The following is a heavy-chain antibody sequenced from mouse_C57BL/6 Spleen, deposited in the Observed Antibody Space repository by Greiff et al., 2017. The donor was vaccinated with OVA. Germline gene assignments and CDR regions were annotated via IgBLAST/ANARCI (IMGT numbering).Heavy chain of an antibody. CDR1: GFTFSSYG. Sequence: EVQRVESGGDLVKPGGSLKLSCAASGFTFSSYGMSWVRQTPDKRLEWVATISSGGSYTYYPDSVKGRFTISRDNAKNTLYLQMSSLKSEDTAMYYCARPYYEYDGYYFDYWGQGTTLTVSS. CDR2: ISSGGSYT. V-gene: IGHV5-6*01. CDR3: ARPYYEYDGYYFDY. J-gene: IGHJ2*01. D-gene: IGHD2-4*01.